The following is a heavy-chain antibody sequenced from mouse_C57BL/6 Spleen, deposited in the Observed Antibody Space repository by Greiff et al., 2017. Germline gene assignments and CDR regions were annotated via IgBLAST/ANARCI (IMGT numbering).Heavy chain of an antibody. V-gene: IGHV5-17*01. Sequence: EVNVVESGGGLVKPGGSLKLSCAASGFTFSDYGMHWVRQAPEKGLEWVAYISSGSSTIYYADTVKGRFTISRDNAKNTLFLQMTSLRSEDTAMYYCARGWLLRDAMDYWGQGTSVTVSS. J-gene: IGHJ4*01. CDR3: ARGWLLRDAMDY. CDR1: GFTFSDYG. D-gene: IGHD2-3*01. CDR2: ISSGSSTI.